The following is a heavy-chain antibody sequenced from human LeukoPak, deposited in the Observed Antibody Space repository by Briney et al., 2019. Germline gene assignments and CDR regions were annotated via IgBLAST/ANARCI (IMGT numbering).Heavy chain of an antibody. V-gene: IGHV5-51*01. CDR3: ARQMVVTAIPGWFDP. CDR2: IYPGDSDT. Sequence: GESLKISCKGSGYSFTSYWIGWVRQMPGKGLEWMGIIYPGDSDTRYSPSFQGQVTISADKSISTASLQWSSLKASDTAMYYCARQMVVTAIPGWFDPWGQGTLVTVSS. CDR1: GYSFTSYW. J-gene: IGHJ5*02. D-gene: IGHD2-21*02.